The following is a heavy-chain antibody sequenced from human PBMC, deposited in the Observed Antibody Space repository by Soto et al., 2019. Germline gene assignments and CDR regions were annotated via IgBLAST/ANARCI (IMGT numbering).Heavy chain of an antibody. CDR3: STPHMVRGVTTPLLTHAFDI. Sequence: SVKVSCRASGSTFSSYTISWPRQAPGQGLEWMGRIIPILGIANYAQKFQGRVTITADKSTSTAYMELSSLRSEDTAVYYCSTPHMVRGVTTPLLTHAFDIWGQETMLTLSS. J-gene: IGHJ3*02. D-gene: IGHD3-10*01. CDR1: GSTFSSYT. V-gene: IGHV1-69*02. CDR2: IIPILGIA.